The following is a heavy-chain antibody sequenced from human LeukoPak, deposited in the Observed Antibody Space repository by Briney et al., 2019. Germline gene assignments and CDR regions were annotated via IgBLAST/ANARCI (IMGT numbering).Heavy chain of an antibody. V-gene: IGHV4-38-2*02. Sequence: SETLSLTCTVSGYSISSGYFWGWMRQPPGKGLEWIGSIYQSETAHYNPSLKSRVTISVDTSKNQFSLKLSSVTAADTAVYYCARPYCSGGSCYSHFDYWGQGTLVTVSS. CDR3: ARPYCSGGSCYSHFDY. J-gene: IGHJ4*02. CDR1: GYSISSGYF. CDR2: IYQSETA. D-gene: IGHD2-15*01.